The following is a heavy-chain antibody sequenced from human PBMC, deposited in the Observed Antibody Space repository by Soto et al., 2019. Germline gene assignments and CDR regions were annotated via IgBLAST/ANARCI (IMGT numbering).Heavy chain of an antibody. CDR3: ARHYYDSSGYYLNNWFDP. Sequence: ASVKVSCKASGCTFTGYYMHWVRQAPGQGLEWMGWINPNSGGTNYAQKFQGRVTMTRDTSISTAYMELSRLGSDDTAVYYCARHYYDSSGYYLNNWFDPWGQGTLVTVSS. D-gene: IGHD3-22*01. CDR1: GCTFTGYY. J-gene: IGHJ5*02. CDR2: INPNSGGT. V-gene: IGHV1-2*02.